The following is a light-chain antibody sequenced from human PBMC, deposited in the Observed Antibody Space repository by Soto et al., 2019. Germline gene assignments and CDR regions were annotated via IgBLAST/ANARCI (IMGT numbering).Light chain of an antibody. J-gene: IGKJ4*01. V-gene: IGKV3-15*01. CDR2: GAA. CDR3: QHYNAWPLT. Sequence: ETVMTQSPATLSESQVERATLSCRASQRVSNNLTWYQQKPGQAPRLLIYGAAARATGIPARFSGSGFGTEFTRTISSLQSEDSAVYYCQHYNAWPLTCGGGTKVEIK. CDR1: QRVSNN.